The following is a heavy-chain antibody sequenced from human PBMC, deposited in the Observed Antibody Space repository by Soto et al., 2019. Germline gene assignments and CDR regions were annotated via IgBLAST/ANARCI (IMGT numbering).Heavy chain of an antibody. J-gene: IGHJ6*02. CDR3: VRHNEVAGNYYYYGTDV. Sequence: PTETLSLTCTVSGGSISSYYWSWIRQPPGKGLEWIGYIYYSGSTNYNPSLKSRVTISVDTSKNQFSLKLSSVTAADTAVYYCVRHNEVAGNYYYYGTDVCGQGTTV. D-gene: IGHD6-19*01. V-gene: IGHV4-59*08. CDR2: IYYSGST. CDR1: GGSISSYY.